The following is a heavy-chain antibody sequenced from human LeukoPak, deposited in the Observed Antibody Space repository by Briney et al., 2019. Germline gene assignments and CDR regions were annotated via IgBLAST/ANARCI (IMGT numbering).Heavy chain of an antibody. CDR3: AKGSTTSRPYYFDY. CDR1: GFTVSSNY. D-gene: IGHD2-2*01. J-gene: IGHJ4*02. CDR2: IYSGGST. Sequence: GGSLRLSCAASGFTVSSNYMSWVRQAPGKGLEWVSVIYSGGSTYYADSVKGRFTISRDNSKNTLYLQMNSLRVEDTAAYYCAKGSTTSRPYYFDYWGQGTLVTVSS. V-gene: IGHV3-53*01.